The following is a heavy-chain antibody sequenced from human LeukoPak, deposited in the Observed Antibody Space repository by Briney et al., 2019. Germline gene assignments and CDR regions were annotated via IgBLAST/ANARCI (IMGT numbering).Heavy chain of an antibody. Sequence: SETLSLTCAVYGGSFSGYYWSWIRQPPGKGLEWIGEINHSGSTNYNPSLKSRVTISVDTSKNQFSLKLSFVTAADTAVYYCARANWGSSELDYWGQGTLVTVSS. CDR3: ARANWGSSELDY. V-gene: IGHV4-34*01. CDR1: GGSFSGYY. J-gene: IGHJ4*02. CDR2: INHSGST. D-gene: IGHD7-27*01.